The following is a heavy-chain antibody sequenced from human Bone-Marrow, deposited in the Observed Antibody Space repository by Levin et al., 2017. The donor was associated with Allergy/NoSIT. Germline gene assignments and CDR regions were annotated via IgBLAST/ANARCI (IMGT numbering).Heavy chain of an antibody. D-gene: IGHD3-9*01. CDR1: GFSLSTSGVG. Sequence: SGPTLVKPTQTLTLTCTFSGFSLSTSGVGVGWIRQPPGKALEWLALIYWDDDKRYSPSLKSRLTITKDTSKNQVVLTMTNMDPVDTATYYCAHSTSHFDWFIDAFDIWGQGTMVTVSS. CDR3: AHSTSHFDWFIDAFDI. J-gene: IGHJ3*02. V-gene: IGHV2-5*02. CDR2: IYWDDDK.